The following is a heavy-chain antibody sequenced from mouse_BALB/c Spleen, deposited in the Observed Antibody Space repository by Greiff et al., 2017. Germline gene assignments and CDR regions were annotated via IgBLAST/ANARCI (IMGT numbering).Heavy chain of an antibody. D-gene: IGHD2-14*01. Sequence: EVKVVESGGGLVKPGGSLKLSCAASGFTFSSYTMSWVRQTPEKRLEWVATISSGGSYTYYPDSVKGRFTISRDNAKNTLYLQMSSLKSEDTAMYYCTRDGYGYYYAMDYWGQGTSVTVSS. V-gene: IGHV5-6-4*01. CDR2: ISSGGSYT. CDR1: GFTFSSYT. CDR3: TRDGYGYYYAMDY. J-gene: IGHJ4*01.